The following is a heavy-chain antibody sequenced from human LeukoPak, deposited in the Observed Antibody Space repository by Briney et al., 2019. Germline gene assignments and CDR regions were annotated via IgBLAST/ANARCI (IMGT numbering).Heavy chain of an antibody. CDR1: GFTFINYG. Sequence: GRSLRLSCAASGFTFINYGMTWVRQAPGKGLEWVALIWYDGNNTHYADSVKGRFTISRDNSKNTLYLQMNSLRAEDTAVYYCASTPPDSFGSDYWGQGTLVTVSS. CDR3: ASTPPDSFGSDY. D-gene: IGHD3-16*01. CDR2: IWYDGNNT. J-gene: IGHJ4*02. V-gene: IGHV3-33*01.